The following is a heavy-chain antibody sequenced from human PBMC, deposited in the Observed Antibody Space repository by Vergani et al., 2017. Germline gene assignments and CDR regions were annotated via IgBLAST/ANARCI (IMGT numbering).Heavy chain of an antibody. CDR1: GGSVSSGSYY. D-gene: IGHD1-26*01. J-gene: IGHJ2*01. CDR3: ARHPLGATRFSNWYFDL. CDR2: IYYSGST. Sequence: QVQLQESGPGLVKPSETLSLTCTVSGGSVSSGSYYWSWIRQPPGKGLEWIGYIYYSGSTNYNPSLKSRVTISVDTSKNQFSLKLSSVTAADTAVYYCARHPLGATRFSNWYFDLWGRGTLVTVSS. V-gene: IGHV4-61*01.